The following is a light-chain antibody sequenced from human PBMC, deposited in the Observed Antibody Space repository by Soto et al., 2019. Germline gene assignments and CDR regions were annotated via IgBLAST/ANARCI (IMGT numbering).Light chain of an antibody. CDR1: QSVGSN. CDR3: QQYKNGWA. Sequence: EIVMTQSPATLSVSPGERATLSCRASQSVGSNLAWYQQKPGQALRLLIYGASTRATGIPARFIGGGSGTEFTLTISSLQSEDFAVYYCQQYKNGWAFGQGTKVEI. CDR2: GAS. J-gene: IGKJ1*01. V-gene: IGKV3-15*01.